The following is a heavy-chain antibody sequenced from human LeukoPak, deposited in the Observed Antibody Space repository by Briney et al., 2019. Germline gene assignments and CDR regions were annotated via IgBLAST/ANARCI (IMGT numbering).Heavy chain of an antibody. CDR2: ISSSSSYI. V-gene: IGHV3-21*04. CDR1: GFTFSSYS. J-gene: IGHJ4*02. Sequence: GGSLRLSCAASGFTFSSYSMNWVRQAPGKGLEWVSSISSSSSYIYYADSVKGRFTISRDNAKNSLYLQMNSLRVEDTAVYYCAKEETGSYSVGSFDYWGQGTLVTVSS. D-gene: IGHD1-26*01. CDR3: AKEETGSYSVGSFDY.